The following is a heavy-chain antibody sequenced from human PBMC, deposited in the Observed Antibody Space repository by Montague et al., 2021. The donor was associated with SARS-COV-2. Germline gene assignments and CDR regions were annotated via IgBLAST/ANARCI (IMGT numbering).Heavy chain of an antibody. CDR1: GYSFTSYL. Sequence: QSGAEVKKPGEPLKISCEGSGYSFTSYLIAWVRQMPGKGLEWMGIIYPEDSDTRYSPSFQGHVTISADKSMNTAFLQWSSLRASDTAIYYCARQVHIYCSSTSCPFDYWGQGTLVTVSS. J-gene: IGHJ4*02. V-gene: IGHV5-51*01. CDR2: IYPEDSDT. CDR3: ARQVHIYCSSTSCPFDY. D-gene: IGHD2-2*01.